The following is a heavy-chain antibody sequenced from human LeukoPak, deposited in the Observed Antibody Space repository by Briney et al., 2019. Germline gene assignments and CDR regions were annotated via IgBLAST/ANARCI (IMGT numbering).Heavy chain of an antibody. CDR3: SRLRGYSYGYADY. Sequence: GGSLRLSCAASGFTLSSFSMNWSRQPPGKGLGGVSYISSSGSTIDYADSVKGRFTISRDNAKNSLYLQMNSLRAEDTAVYYCSRLRGYSYGYADYWGQGTLVTVSS. V-gene: IGHV3-48*04. CDR2: ISSSGSTI. J-gene: IGHJ4*02. D-gene: IGHD5-18*01. CDR1: GFTLSSFS.